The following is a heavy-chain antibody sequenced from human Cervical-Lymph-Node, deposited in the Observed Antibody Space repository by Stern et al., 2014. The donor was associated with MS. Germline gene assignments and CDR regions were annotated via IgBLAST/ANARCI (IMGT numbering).Heavy chain of an antibody. CDR3: ARHENFFFDY. D-gene: IGHD2/OR15-2a*01. Sequence: QLQLQESGPGLVKPSETLSLTCTVSGGSISSSSYYWGWIRQPPGKGLEWIGSIYYSGSTYYKPSLKSRVTISVDTSKNQFSLKLSSVTAADTAVYYCARHENFFFDYWGQGTLVTVSS. J-gene: IGHJ4*02. CDR2: IYYSGST. CDR1: GGSISSSSYY. V-gene: IGHV4-39*01.